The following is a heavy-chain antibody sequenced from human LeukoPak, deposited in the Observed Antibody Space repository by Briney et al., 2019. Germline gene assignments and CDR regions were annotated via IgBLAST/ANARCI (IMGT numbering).Heavy chain of an antibody. CDR3: ARLVLEGHLQVRYRREV. Sequence: SETLSLPCTVSGGSISRYYWRWTRQPPGKGLEWIGYIYYSGSTNYNPSLKSRVTISVDTSKNQFSLKLTSVTAADTAVYYCARLVLEGHLQVRYRREVWGQGTTVTVSS. CDR2: IYYSGST. CDR1: GGSISRYY. J-gene: IGHJ6*02. D-gene: IGHD5-24*01. V-gene: IGHV4-59*08.